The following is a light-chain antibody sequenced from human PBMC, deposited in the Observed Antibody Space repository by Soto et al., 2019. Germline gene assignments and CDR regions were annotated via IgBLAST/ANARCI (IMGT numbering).Light chain of an antibody. Sequence: QSALTQPPSVSAAAGEKVTISCSGSNVGSNYVAWYQQIPGSAPRLLIYDDKERPSGTPDRFSGSRYGTTATLVIAGLQTGDDGEYSCGTWDKSLDYGVFGGGTKLTVL. CDR2: DDK. CDR1: SNVGSNY. J-gene: IGLJ3*02. V-gene: IGLV1-51*01. CDR3: GTWDKSLDYGV.